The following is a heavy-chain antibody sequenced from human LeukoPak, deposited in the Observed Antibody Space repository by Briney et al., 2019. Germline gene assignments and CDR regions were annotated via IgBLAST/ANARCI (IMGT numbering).Heavy chain of an antibody. V-gene: IGHV1-18*01. CDR2: ISAYNGNT. J-gene: IGHJ4*02. CDR3: ARSCYDYVWGSKYPSGYFDY. D-gene: IGHD3-16*01. CDR1: GYTFTSYG. Sequence: ASVKVSCKASGYTFTSYGISWVRQAPGQGLEWMGWISAYNGNTNYAQKLQGRVTMTTDTSTSTAYMELRSLRSDDTTVYYCARSCYDYVWGSKYPSGYFDYWGQGTLVTVSS.